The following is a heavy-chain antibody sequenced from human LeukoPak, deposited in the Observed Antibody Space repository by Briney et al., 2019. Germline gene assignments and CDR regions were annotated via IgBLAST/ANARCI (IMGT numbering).Heavy chain of an antibody. Sequence: SQTLSLTCTVSGGSFSSGGYYWSWIRQHPGKGLEWIGNIFYSGTTYYNPSLKSRVIISVDASKNQFSLRLSSVTAADTAVYYCARDLGGLGKIDYWGQGTLVTVSS. V-gene: IGHV4-31*03. CDR1: GGSFSSGGYY. J-gene: IGHJ4*02. CDR3: ARDLGGLGKIDY. D-gene: IGHD7-27*01. CDR2: IFYSGTT.